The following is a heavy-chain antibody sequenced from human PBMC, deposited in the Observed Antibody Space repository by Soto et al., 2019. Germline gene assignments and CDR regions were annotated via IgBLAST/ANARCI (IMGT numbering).Heavy chain of an antibody. D-gene: IGHD3-10*01. CDR2: LIGGHYGT. Sequence: EVQLLQSGGGLARPGGSLRLSCTASGFTLQNYAMAWVRQAPGKGLEWVSTLIGGHYGTAYSYPVKGRFTVSRNNSQTCMYLQKTSLGVEDTAMYFCAKGKSTGDIDWFDPWGQGSLVTASS. J-gene: IGHJ5*02. CDR3: AKGKSTGDIDWFDP. CDR1: GFTLQNYA. V-gene: IGHV3-23*01.